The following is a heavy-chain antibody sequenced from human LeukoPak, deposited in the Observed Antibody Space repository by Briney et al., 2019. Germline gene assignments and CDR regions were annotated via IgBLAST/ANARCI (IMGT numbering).Heavy chain of an antibody. CDR1: GFTFSSYA. D-gene: IGHD5-18*01. J-gene: IGHJ4*02. CDR2: IKQGGSEK. Sequence: GGSLRLSCAASGFTFSSYAMHWVRQAPGKGLEWVANIKQGGSEKYYVDSVKGRFTISRDNAKNSLYLQMNSLRAEDTAVYYCARDRIQLWFQDHYFDYWGQGTLVTVSS. V-gene: IGHV3-7*03. CDR3: ARDRIQLWFQDHYFDY.